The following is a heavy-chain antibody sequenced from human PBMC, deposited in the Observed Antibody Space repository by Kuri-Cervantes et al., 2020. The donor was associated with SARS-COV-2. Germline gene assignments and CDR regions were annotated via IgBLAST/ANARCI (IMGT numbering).Heavy chain of an antibody. Sequence: GGSLRLSCVASGFTVSSNYMSWVRQAPGKGLEWVSVIYSGGSTYYADSVKGRFTIARDNSKNTLYLQTNSLRAEDTAVYYCARAVRGAYCGRDCYPPNPHWYFDLWGRGTLVTVSS. CDR1: GFTVSSNY. J-gene: IGHJ2*01. D-gene: IGHD2-21*02. V-gene: IGHV3-53*01. CDR3: ARAVRGAYCGRDCYPPNPHWYFDL. CDR2: IYSGGST.